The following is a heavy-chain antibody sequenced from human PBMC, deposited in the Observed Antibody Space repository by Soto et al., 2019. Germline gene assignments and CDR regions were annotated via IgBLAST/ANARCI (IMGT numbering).Heavy chain of an antibody. V-gene: IGHV5-51*01. D-gene: IGHD6-13*01. CDR3: ARTSAAGKYYYGMDV. J-gene: IGHJ6*02. CDR2: IYPGDPDT. Sequence: PGESLKISCKGSGYSFTSYWIGWLRQMPGKGLEWMGIIYPGDPDTRYSPSFQGQVTISADKSIGTAYLQWSSLKASDTAMYYCARTSAAGKYYYGMDVWGQGTTVTVSS. CDR1: GYSFTSYW.